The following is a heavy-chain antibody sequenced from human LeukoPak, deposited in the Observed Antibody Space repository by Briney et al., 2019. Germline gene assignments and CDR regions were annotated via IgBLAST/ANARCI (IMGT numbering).Heavy chain of an antibody. Sequence: ASVKVSCKASGYTFTSYGISWVRQAPGQGLEWMGWISAYNGNTNYAQRLQGRVTMTTDTSTSTAYMELRSLRSDGTAVYYCARRWSSTSCYWFDPWGQGTLVTVSS. CDR1: GYTFTSYG. CDR3: ARRWSSTSCYWFDP. D-gene: IGHD2-2*01. J-gene: IGHJ5*02. V-gene: IGHV1-18*01. CDR2: ISAYNGNT.